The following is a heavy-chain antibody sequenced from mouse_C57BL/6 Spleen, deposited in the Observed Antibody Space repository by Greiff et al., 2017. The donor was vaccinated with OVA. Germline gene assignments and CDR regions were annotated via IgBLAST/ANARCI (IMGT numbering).Heavy chain of an antibody. CDR2: IDPSDSYT. V-gene: IGHV1-50*01. Sequence: VQLQQPGAELVKPGASVKLSCKASGYTFTSYWMQWVKQRPGQGLEWIGEIDPSDSYTNYNQKFKGKATLTVDTSSSTAYMQLSSLTSEDSAVYYCARKGDSITTVYFDDWGQGTTLTVSS. CDR1: GYTFTSYW. D-gene: IGHD1-1*01. J-gene: IGHJ2*01. CDR3: ARKGDSITTVYFDD.